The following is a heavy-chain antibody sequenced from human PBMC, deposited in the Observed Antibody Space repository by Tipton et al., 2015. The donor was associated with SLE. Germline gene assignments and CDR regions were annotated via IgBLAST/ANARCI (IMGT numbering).Heavy chain of an antibody. CDR2: INHSGST. CDR3: ARGAVVAAGSSYSDLDL. CDR1: GGSFSGYY. Sequence: TLSLTCAVYGGSFSGYYWSWIRQPPGKGLEWIGEINHSGSTNYNPSLKSRVTISVDTSKNQFSLKLSSVTAADTAMYYCARGAVVAAGSSYSDLDLWGRGTLVTVSS. V-gene: IGHV4-34*01. J-gene: IGHJ2*01. D-gene: IGHD6-13*01.